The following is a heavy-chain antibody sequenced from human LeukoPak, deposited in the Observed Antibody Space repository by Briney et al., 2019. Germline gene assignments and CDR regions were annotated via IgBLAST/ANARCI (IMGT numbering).Heavy chain of an antibody. CDR1: GGSISSSNW. CDR3: ARGTYDFWSGYSRQMYYFDY. J-gene: IGHJ4*02. Sequence: SETLSLTCAVSGGSISSSNWWSWVRQPPGKGLEWIGEIYHSGSTNYNPSLKSRVTISVDTSKNQFSLKLSSVTAADTAVYYCARGTYDFWSGYSRQMYYFDYWGQGTLVTVSS. V-gene: IGHV4-4*02. CDR2: IYHSGST. D-gene: IGHD3-3*01.